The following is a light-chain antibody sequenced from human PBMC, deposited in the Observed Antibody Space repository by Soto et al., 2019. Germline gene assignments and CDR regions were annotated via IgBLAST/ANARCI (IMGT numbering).Light chain of an antibody. Sequence: DTQMTQSPSSLSASVGDRVTITCRASQNVRSYVNWYQQKPGKAPRLLIYETSTLQSGVPPRFSGDGYGTDFTLSISSLHPEDFATYYCQQTFSTPRTFGQGTTVEI. CDR1: QNVRSY. CDR2: ETS. V-gene: IGKV1-39*01. CDR3: QQTFSTPRT. J-gene: IGKJ1*01.